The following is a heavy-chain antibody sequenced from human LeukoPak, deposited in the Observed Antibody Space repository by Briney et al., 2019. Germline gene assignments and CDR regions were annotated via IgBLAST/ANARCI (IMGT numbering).Heavy chain of an antibody. Sequence: PSETLSLTCTVSGGSISSYYWSWIRQPAGKGLEWIGRIYTSGSTNYNPSLKSRVTISVDTSKNQFSLKLSSVTAADTAVYYCARGESDYYDSSGYYLDYFDYWGQGTLVTVSS. D-gene: IGHD3-22*01. CDR2: IYTSGST. J-gene: IGHJ4*02. V-gene: IGHV4-4*07. CDR1: GGSISSYY. CDR3: ARGESDYYDSSGYYLDYFDY.